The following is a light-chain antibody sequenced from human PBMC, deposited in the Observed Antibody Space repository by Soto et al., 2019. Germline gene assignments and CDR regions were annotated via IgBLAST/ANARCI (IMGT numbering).Light chain of an antibody. J-gene: IGLJ1*01. V-gene: IGLV2-14*01. CDR3: TSYTTSTTYV. Sequence: QFVLTQPTSMSRSPGPSIAISCTGTSSDVDGYNFVSWYQQHPGKAPKLMIYDVSNRPSGVSNRFSGSKSGNTASVTISGLQSEDEADYYCTSYTTSTTYVFGTGTKVTVL. CDR1: SSDVDGYNF. CDR2: DVS.